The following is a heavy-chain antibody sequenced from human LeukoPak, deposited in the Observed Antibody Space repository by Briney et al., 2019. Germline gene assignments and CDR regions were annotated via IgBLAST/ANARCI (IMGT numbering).Heavy chain of an antibody. CDR1: GFIFSNYA. Sequence: GGSLRLSCAASGFIFSNYAMYWVRQAPGKGLEWVSAISGRSDNTYYADSVMGRFTLSRDSSKNTLYLQMNSLRADDTAVYYCAKWGDYDVLTGYYVSDFWGQGALVTVSS. V-gene: IGHV3-23*01. CDR3: AKWGDYDVLTGYYVSDF. D-gene: IGHD3-9*01. J-gene: IGHJ4*02. CDR2: ISGRSDNT.